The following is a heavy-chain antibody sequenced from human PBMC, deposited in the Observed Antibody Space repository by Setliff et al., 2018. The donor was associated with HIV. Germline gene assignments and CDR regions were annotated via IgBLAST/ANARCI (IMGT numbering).Heavy chain of an antibody. J-gene: IGHJ4*02. D-gene: IGHD5-12*01. V-gene: IGHV1-69*13. Sequence: SVKVSCKVSGGSFSSFAMSWVRQAPGHGLEWMGGIIPLSGTANYAQKLEGRVTLSADESTSTAYMQLNSLTSEDTAVYYCARGRWLQSFDYWGQGTLVTVSS. CDR3: ARGRWLQSFDY. CDR1: GGSFSSFA. CDR2: IIPLSGTA.